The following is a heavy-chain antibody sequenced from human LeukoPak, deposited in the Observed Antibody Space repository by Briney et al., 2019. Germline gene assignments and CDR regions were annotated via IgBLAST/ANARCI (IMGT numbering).Heavy chain of an antibody. J-gene: IGHJ4*02. CDR1: GYTFTGYY. CDR3: ATTARYNWNYRY. CDR2: INPNSGGT. V-gene: IGHV1-2*02. D-gene: IGHD1-7*01. Sequence: ASVKVSCKASGYTFTGYYMHWVRQAPGQGLEGMGWINPNSGGTNYAQKFQGRVTMTRDTSISTAYMELSRLRSDDTAVYYCATTARYNWNYRYWGQGTLVTVSS.